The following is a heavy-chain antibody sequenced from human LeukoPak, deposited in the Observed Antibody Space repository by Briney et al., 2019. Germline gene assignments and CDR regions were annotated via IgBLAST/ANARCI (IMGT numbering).Heavy chain of an antibody. CDR3: ARLGGYYDPFDY. D-gene: IGHD3-22*01. CDR1: GGSISSYY. V-gene: IGHV4-4*09. CDR2: IYTSGIT. Sequence: SETLSLTCTVSGGSISSYYWSWVRQPPGKGLEWIGYIYTSGITKYNPSLKSRVTMSEDTSKNQFSLKLSSVTAADTAVYYCARLGGYYDPFDYWGQGTLVTVSS. J-gene: IGHJ4*02.